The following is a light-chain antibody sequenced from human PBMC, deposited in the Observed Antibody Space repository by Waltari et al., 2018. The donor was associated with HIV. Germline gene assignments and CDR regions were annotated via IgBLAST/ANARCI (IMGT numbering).Light chain of an antibody. V-gene: IGKV3-15*01. J-gene: IGKJ1*01. CDR1: QSFSRN. CDR3: QQYNKWPPT. Sequence: EIVMTQSPATMSVSPGERASLSCRASQSFSRNLAWYQQQPGQAPRILIYGASTRATGIPARFSGSGSETEFTLTISSLQSEDFAVYYCQQYNKWPPTFGQGTKVEIK. CDR2: GAS.